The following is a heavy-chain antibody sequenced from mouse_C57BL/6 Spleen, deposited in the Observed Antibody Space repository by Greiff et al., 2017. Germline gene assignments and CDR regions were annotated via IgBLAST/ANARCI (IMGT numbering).Heavy chain of an antibody. V-gene: IGHV1-52*01. CDR2: IDPSDSET. J-gene: IGHJ1*03. CDR1: GYTFTSYW. D-gene: IGHD2-1*01. Sequence: QVQLQQPGAELVRPGSSVKLSCKASGYTFTSYWLHWVKQRPIQGLAWIGNIDPSDSETHYNQKFKDKATLTVDKSSSTAYMQLSSLTSEDSAVYYCARDGNYPPLYFDVWGTAATVTDSS. CDR3: ARDGNYPPLYFDV.